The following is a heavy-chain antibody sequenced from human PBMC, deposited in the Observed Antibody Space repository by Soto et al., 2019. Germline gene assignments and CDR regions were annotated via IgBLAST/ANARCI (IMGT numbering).Heavy chain of an antibody. CDR3: ARGDSSDYSTTTPADY. Sequence: EESRKISCSGSGYNFANYWIGWVRQMPGKGLEWMGIIYPSDSDTRYSPSFEGQVTISADRSISTAYLQWNSLKASDTAMYFCARGDSSDYSTTTPADYWGQGTLVTVSS. J-gene: IGHJ4*02. CDR1: GYNFANYW. V-gene: IGHV5-51*01. D-gene: IGHD3-22*01. CDR2: IYPSDSDT.